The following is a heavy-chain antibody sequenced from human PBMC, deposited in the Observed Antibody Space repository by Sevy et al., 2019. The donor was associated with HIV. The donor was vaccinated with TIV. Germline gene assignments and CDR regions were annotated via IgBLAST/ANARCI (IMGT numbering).Heavy chain of an antibody. Sequence: SETLSLTCTVSDGSISSGDYNWSWIRQPPGKGLEWIGYIYYTGRTDYNPSLKSRVIISVDTSKNQVSLKLSSVTAADTAVYYCARGPPFGYWGQGTLVTVSS. CDR1: DGSISSGDYN. CDR3: ARGPPFGY. J-gene: IGHJ4*02. CDR2: IYYTGRT. V-gene: IGHV4-30-4*01.